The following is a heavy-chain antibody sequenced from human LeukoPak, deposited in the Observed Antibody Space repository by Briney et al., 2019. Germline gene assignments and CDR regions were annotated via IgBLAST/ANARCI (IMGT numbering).Heavy chain of an antibody. CDR2: INVDGSTK. D-gene: IGHD1-26*01. CDR3: ARDLGGDAYEI. CDR1: GFTFSNQW. J-gene: IGHJ3*02. Sequence: PGGSLRLSCAASGFTFSNQWVSWVRQAPGKGLEWVANINVDGSTKYLLGSVKGRFTISRDNAENSLYLQMNSLRADDTAVYYCARDLGGDAYEIWGQGTMVIVSS. V-gene: IGHV3-7*04.